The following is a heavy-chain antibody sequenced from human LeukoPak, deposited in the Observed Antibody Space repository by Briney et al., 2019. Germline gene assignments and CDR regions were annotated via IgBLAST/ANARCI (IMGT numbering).Heavy chain of an antibody. J-gene: IGHJ4*02. CDR3: ASGWLQLDY. V-gene: IGHV3-64*01. D-gene: IGHD5-24*01. Sequence: PGGSLRLSCAASGFNFSIYAMHWVRQAPGKGLEYVSGITSNGDSTYYGNSVKGRFTISRDNSKNTLYLQMGSLRPEDMAVYYCASGWLQLDYWVQGTLVTVSS. CDR2: ITSNGDST. CDR1: GFNFSIYA.